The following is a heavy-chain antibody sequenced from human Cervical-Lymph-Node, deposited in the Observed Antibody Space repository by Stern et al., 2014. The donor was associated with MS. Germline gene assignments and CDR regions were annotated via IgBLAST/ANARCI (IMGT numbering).Heavy chain of an antibody. CDR1: GYNFIDHA. D-gene: IGHD4-11*01. Sequence: QVQLVQSGAEVKKPGASMTISCKTSGYNFIDHAIHWVRQAPGQRLEWMGWINGGPGTTKYSQKFQGRVSFTRDKAASAAYMDLSSLSPDDTAVYYCARQPDYSDFLDFWGQGTLVTVS. J-gene: IGHJ4*02. CDR2: INGGPGTT. CDR3: ARQPDYSDFLDF. V-gene: IGHV1-3*01.